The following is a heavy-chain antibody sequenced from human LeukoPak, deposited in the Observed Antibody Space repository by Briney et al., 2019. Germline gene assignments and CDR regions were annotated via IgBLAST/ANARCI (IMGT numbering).Heavy chain of an antibody. V-gene: IGHV5-51*01. J-gene: IGHJ4*02. D-gene: IGHD6-19*01. CDR2: IYPGDSDT. CDR3: ARRGATVAGTIYFDY. CDR1: GSSFTGYW. Sequence: GASLKISCKGSGSSFTGYWIGWVRQMPGKGLEWMGIIYPGDSDTRYSPSFQGQVTISADKSISTAYLQWSSLKASDTAMYYCARRGATVAGTIYFDYWGQGTLVTVSS.